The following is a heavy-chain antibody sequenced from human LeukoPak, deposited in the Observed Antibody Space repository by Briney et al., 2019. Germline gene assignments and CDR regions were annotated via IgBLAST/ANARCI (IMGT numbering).Heavy chain of an antibody. CDR1: GFTFSSYG. J-gene: IGHJ4*02. V-gene: IGHV3-21*06. CDR2: ISGSGTTT. CDR3: LRGDRRDY. Sequence: GGSLRLSCAASGFTFSSYGMSWVRQAPGKGLEWVSAISGSGTTTDYADSVKGRFIISRDNAIDSLYLQMNSLRVEDTAVYYCLRGDRRDYWGQGTLVTVSS.